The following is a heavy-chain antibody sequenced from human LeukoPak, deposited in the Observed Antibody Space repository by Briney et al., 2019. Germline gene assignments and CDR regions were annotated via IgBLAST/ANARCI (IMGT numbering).Heavy chain of an antibody. V-gene: IGHV4-38-2*02. CDR1: GYSISNGYY. CDR3: ARAPSQGYFDY. CDR2: ISHSGST. Sequence: SETLSLTCSVSGYSISNGYYWGWIRQPPGKGLEWIGSISHSGSTSQNPSVKSRVTISIDTSKNQFSLKLSSVTAADTAVYYCARAPSQGYFDYWGQGTLVTVSS. J-gene: IGHJ4*02.